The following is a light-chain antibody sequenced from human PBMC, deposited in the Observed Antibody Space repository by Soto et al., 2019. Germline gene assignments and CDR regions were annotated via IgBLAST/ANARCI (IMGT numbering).Light chain of an antibody. CDR1: SSDVGDYNY. CDR2: EVN. Sequence: QSALTQPASVSGSPGQSITISCTGTSSDVGDYNYVSWYQQHPGKAPKLIIYEVNNRPSGVSNHFSGSKSGNTASLTISGLQAEDEADYYCSSYTSSSTLVFGGGTKVTVL. J-gene: IGLJ2*01. CDR3: SSYTSSSTLV. V-gene: IGLV2-14*01.